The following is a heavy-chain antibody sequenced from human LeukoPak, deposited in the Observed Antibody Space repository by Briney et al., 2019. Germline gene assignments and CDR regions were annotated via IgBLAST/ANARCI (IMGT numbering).Heavy chain of an antibody. V-gene: IGHV3-33*01. CDR2: IWYDGSNK. J-gene: IGHJ4*02. D-gene: IGHD3-3*01. Sequence: GRSLRLSCAASGFTFSSYGMHWVRQAPGKGLEWVAVIWYDGSNKYYADSVKGRFTIPRDNSKNTLYLQMNSLRAEDTAVYYCARENYDFWSGLFDYWGQGTLVTVSS. CDR3: ARENYDFWSGLFDY. CDR1: GFTFSSYG.